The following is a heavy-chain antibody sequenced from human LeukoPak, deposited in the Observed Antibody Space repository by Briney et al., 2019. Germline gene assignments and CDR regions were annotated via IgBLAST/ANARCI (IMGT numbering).Heavy chain of an antibody. Sequence: ASVQFSCKASGDTFTTYAIIWVRQAPGQGLEWMGWINPNSGGANYAQKFQGRVTMTRDTSISTAYMELSRLRSDDTAVYYCARAGFVVVAATRYYFDYWGQGTLVTVSS. CDR3: ARAGFVVVAATRYYFDY. V-gene: IGHV1-2*02. D-gene: IGHD2-15*01. CDR1: GDTFTTYA. CDR2: INPNSGGA. J-gene: IGHJ4*02.